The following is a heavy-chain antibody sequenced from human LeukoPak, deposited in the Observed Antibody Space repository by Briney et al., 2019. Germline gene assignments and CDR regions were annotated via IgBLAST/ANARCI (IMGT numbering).Heavy chain of an antibody. CDR1: GGPINSSDYY. CDR3: ARGMVYAKAWIDI. V-gene: IGHV4-39*01. Sequence: TSETLSLTCTVSGGPINSSDYYWGWIRQPPGKGLEWIGNIYYSGTTYYNPSLKSRVTISVDTSKNQLSLKLSSVTAADTAVYYCARGMVYAKAWIDIWGQGTMVTVSS. J-gene: IGHJ3*02. D-gene: IGHD2-8*01. CDR2: IYYSGTT.